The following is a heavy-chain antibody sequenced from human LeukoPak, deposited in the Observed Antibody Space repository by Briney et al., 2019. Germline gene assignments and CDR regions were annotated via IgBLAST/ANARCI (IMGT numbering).Heavy chain of an antibody. CDR3: ARDRGSGLWRDGMDV. CDR1: DGSISSYY. V-gene: IGHV4-59*01. D-gene: IGHD3-10*01. CDR2: IYYSGST. J-gene: IGHJ6*02. Sequence: PSETLSLTCTVSDGSISSYYWSWIRQPPGKGLEWIGYIYYSGSTNYNPSLKSRVTISVDTSKNQFSLKLSSVTAADTAVYYCARDRGSGLWRDGMDVWGQGTTVTVSS.